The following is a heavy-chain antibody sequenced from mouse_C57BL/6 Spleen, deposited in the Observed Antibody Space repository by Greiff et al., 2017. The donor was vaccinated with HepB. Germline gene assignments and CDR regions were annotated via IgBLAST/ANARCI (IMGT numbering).Heavy chain of an antibody. Sequence: EVQLQQSGPELVKPGASVKIPCKASGYTFTDYNMDWVKQSHGKSLEWIGDINPNNGGTIYNQKFKGKATLTVDKSSSTAYMELRSLTSEDTAVYYCARFLDYDPYAMDYWGQGTSVTVSS. CDR3: ARFLDYDPYAMDY. D-gene: IGHD2-4*01. J-gene: IGHJ4*01. CDR2: INPNNGGT. V-gene: IGHV1-18*01. CDR1: GYTFTDYN.